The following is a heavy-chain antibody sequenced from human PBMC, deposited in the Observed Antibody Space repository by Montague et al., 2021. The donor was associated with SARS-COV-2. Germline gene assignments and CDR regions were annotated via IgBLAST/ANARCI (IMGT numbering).Heavy chain of an antibody. D-gene: IGHD6-19*01. CDR2: TYYRPKWNN. J-gene: IGHJ6*02. Sequence: CAISGDSVSSIRVAWNWIRQSPSRRFQRLGRTYYRPKWNNEYAVSVNSRITINPDTSKNQFSLQVNSVTPEDTAVYYCARGADRYYFYGMDVWGQGTTVTVSS. V-gene: IGHV6-1*01. CDR3: ARGADRYYFYGMDV. CDR1: GDSVSSIRVA.